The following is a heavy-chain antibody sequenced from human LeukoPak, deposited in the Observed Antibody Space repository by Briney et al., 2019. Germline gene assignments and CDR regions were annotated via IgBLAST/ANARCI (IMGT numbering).Heavy chain of an antibody. J-gene: IGHJ5*02. V-gene: IGHV4-61*01. CDR3: AREVGSINWFDP. CDR2: IYYSGST. CDR1: GGSISSSSYY. D-gene: IGHD3-10*01. Sequence: SETLSLTCTVSGGSISSSSYYWSWIRQPPGKGLEWIGYIYYSGSTNYNPSLKSRVTISVDTSKNQFSLKLSSVTAADTAVYYCAREVGSINWFDPWGQGTLVTVSS.